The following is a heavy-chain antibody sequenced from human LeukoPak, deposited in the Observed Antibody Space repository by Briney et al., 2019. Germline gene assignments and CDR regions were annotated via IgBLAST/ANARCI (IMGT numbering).Heavy chain of an antibody. J-gene: IGHJ5*02. Sequence: PGGTLRLSCAASGFTFSRYGMTWVRQAPGMGLEWVSALTYSGGSTYYAASVKGRFTISRHNAKNSLYLQMSSLRVEDTAVYYCARDSSGWSNWFDPWGQGTLVTVSS. CDR2: LTYSGGST. CDR3: ARDSSGWSNWFDP. V-gene: IGHV3-23*01. D-gene: IGHD6-19*01. CDR1: GFTFSRYG.